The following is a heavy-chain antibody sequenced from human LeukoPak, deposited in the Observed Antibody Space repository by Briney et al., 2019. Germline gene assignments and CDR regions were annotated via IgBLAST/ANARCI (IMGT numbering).Heavy chain of an antibody. D-gene: IGHD2-15*01. CDR2: INSNGGRT. Sequence: AGGSLRLSCAASGFTVSSNYMSWVRQAPGRGLEWVSSINSNGGRTYYVDSVKGRFTISRDNSKNTLYLEMDSLRAEDTALYYCVKDPGVGYFGDWYFDLWGRGTLVTVSS. CDR1: GFTVSSNY. V-gene: IGHV3-23*01. CDR3: VKDPGVGYFGDWYFDL. J-gene: IGHJ2*01.